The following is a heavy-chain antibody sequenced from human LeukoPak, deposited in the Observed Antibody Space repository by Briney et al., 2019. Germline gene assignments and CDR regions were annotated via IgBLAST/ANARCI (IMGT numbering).Heavy chain of an antibody. CDR2: IYYSGST. J-gene: IGHJ4*02. CDR3: ARLDSSGYLDY. Sequence: SETLSLTCTVSGGSISSYYWSWIRQPPGKGLEWIGYIYYSGSTNYNPSLKSRVTISVDTSKNQFSLKLSSVTAADTAVYYCARLDSSGYLDYWGQGTLVTVSS. CDR1: GGSISSYY. D-gene: IGHD3-22*01. V-gene: IGHV4-59*01.